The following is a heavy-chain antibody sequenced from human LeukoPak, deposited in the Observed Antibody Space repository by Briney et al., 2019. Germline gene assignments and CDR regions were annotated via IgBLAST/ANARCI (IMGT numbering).Heavy chain of an antibody. CDR2: INSDGSST. D-gene: IGHD6-13*01. Sequence: QPGGSLRLSCAASGFTFSSYWMHWVRQAPGKGLVWVSRINSDGSSTSYADSVKGRFTISRDNAKNTLYLQMNSLRAEDTAVCYCAREQQMDNWFDPWGQGTLVTVSS. CDR3: AREQQMDNWFDP. V-gene: IGHV3-74*01. J-gene: IGHJ5*02. CDR1: GFTFSSYW.